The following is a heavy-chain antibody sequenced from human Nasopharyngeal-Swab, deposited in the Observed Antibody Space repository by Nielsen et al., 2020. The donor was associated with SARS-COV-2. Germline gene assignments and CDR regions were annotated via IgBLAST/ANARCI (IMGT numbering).Heavy chain of an antibody. CDR2: ISGSGDST. CDR3: AKYRYSGYAPGDY. J-gene: IGHJ4*02. CDR1: GFTFSNYA. V-gene: IGHV3-23*01. Sequence: GESLKISCAASGFTFSNYAVTWVRQAPGKGLEWVSAISGSGDSTNYADSVKGRFTISRDNSKNTLYLQMNSLRAEDTAVYYCAKYRYSGYAPGDYWGQGTLVTVSS. D-gene: IGHD5-12*01.